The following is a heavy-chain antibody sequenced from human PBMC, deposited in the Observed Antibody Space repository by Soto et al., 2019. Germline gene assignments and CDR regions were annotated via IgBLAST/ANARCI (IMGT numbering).Heavy chain of an antibody. Sequence: QVQLVQSGAEVKKPGSSVKVSCKASGGTFSSYAISWVRQAPGQGLEWMGGIIPIFGTAHYAQKFQGRVTITADKSTSTAYMELSSLISEDTGVYYCARAPVGYYGSGSFDYWGHGTLVTVSS. CDR3: ARAPVGYYGSGSFDY. J-gene: IGHJ4*01. D-gene: IGHD3-10*01. V-gene: IGHV1-69*06. CDR1: GGTFSSYA. CDR2: IIPIFGTA.